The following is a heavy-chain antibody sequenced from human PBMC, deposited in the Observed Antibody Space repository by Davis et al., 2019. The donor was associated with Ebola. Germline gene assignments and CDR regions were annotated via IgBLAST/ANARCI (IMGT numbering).Heavy chain of an antibody. J-gene: IGHJ6*04. CDR2: ISGSGGST. CDR3: ARGGYYYYYYGMDV. V-gene: IGHV3-23*01. CDR1: GFTFSSYA. Sequence: GESLKISCAASGFTFSSYAMSWVRQAPGKGLEWVSAISGSGGSTYYADSVKGRFTISRDNSKNTLYLQMNSLRAEDTAVYYCARGGYYYYYYGMDVWGKGTTVTVSS. D-gene: IGHD3-16*01.